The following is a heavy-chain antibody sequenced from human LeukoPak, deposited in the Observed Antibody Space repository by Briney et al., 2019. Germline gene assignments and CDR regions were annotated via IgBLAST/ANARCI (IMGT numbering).Heavy chain of an antibody. V-gene: IGHV1-69*04. CDR3: ARGSYGDHDFDY. CDR1: GYTFTSYG. Sequence: SVKVSCKASGYTFTSYGISWVRQAPGQGLEWMGRIIPILGIANYAQKFQGRVTITADKSTSTAYMELSSLRSEDTAVYYCARGSYGDHDFDYWGQGTLVTVSS. CDR2: IIPILGIA. D-gene: IGHD4-17*01. J-gene: IGHJ4*02.